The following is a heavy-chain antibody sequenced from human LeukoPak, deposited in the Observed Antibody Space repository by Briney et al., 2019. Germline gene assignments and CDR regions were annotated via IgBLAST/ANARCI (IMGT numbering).Heavy chain of an antibody. J-gene: IGHJ2*01. CDR1: GGSIGSYY. CDR3: AGYGNYWDWYFDL. D-gene: IGHD4-11*01. Sequence: SETLSLTCTVSGGSIGSYYWSWIRQPPGKGLEWIGYIHYSGSTNHNPSLKSRVTISIDTSKNQISLRLTSVTAADTAVYYCAGYGNYWDWYFDLWGRGTLVTVSS. V-gene: IGHV4-59*01. CDR2: IHYSGST.